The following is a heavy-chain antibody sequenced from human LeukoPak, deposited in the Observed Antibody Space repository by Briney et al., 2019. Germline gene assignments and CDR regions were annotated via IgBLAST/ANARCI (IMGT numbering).Heavy chain of an antibody. V-gene: IGHV3-48*02. CDR2: IGRSSSTM. CDR1: GFTFSSYT. CDR3: ARDTAYSFDY. J-gene: IGHJ4*02. D-gene: IGHD2-15*01. Sequence: PGGSLRLSCAASGFTFSSYTMNWVRQAPGRGLEWVSYIGRSSSTMYYADSVKGRFTISRDNAKNSLYLQMNSLRDEDTAVYYCARDTAYSFDYWGQGTLVTVSS.